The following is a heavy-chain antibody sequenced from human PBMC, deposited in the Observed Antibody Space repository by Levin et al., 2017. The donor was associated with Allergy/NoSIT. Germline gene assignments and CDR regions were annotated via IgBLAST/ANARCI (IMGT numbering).Heavy chain of an antibody. CDR2: ISYDGSNK. D-gene: IGHD6-13*01. V-gene: IGHV3-30-3*01. CDR1: GFTFSSYA. Sequence: PGGSLRLSCAASGFTFSSYAMHWVRQAPGKGLEWVAVISYDGSNKYYADSVKGRFTISRDNSKNTLYLQMNSLRAEDTAVYYCARVPSTAGTLDDYWGQGTLVTVSS. CDR3: ARVPSTAGTLDDY. J-gene: IGHJ4*02.